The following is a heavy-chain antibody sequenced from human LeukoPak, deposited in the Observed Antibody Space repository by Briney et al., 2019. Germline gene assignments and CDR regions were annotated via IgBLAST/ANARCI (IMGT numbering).Heavy chain of an antibody. Sequence: ASVTVSCKASGYTFASYVMHWVRQAPGQRLEWMGWINAGNGNTKYSQKFQGRLTIIRDTSASTAYMELSTLRSEDTAVYYCARAPYCGDDCYLNFDLWGRGTLVTVSS. CDR2: INAGNGNT. D-gene: IGHD2-21*02. V-gene: IGHV1-3*01. J-gene: IGHJ2*01. CDR3: ARAPYCGDDCYLNFDL. CDR1: GYTFASYV.